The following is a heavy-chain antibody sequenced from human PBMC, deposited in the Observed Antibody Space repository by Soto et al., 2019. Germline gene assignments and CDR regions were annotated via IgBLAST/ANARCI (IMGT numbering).Heavy chain of an antibody. D-gene: IGHD6-13*01. CDR3: AAAPRSNAACDI. V-gene: IGHV3-74*01. CDR2: INSDGSST. J-gene: IGHJ3*02. CDR1: GFTFSTYW. Sequence: EVQLVESGGGLIQPGGSLRLSCAASGFTFSTYWMHWVRQAPGKGLVWVSRINSDGSSTTYADSVKGRFTISRDNAKNSLYLQMNSLRAEDTAVYYCAAAPRSNAACDIWGQGTMVTVSS.